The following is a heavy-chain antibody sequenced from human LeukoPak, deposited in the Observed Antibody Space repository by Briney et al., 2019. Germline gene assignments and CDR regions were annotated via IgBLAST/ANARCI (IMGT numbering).Heavy chain of an antibody. CDR2: IYSGGST. D-gene: IGHD3-16*02. V-gene: IGHV3-53*01. Sequence: PGGSLRLSCAASGFTVSSNYMSWVRQAPGKGVEWVSVIYSGGSTYYADSVKGRFTISRDHSKNTLYLQTNSLRAEDTAVYYCARGPGPYDYIWGSYRYQPLDVWGKGTTVTVSS. J-gene: IGHJ6*04. CDR3: ARGPGPYDYIWGSYRYQPLDV. CDR1: GFTVSSNY.